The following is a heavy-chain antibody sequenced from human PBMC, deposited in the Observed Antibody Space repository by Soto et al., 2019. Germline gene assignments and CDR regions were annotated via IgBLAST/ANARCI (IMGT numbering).Heavy chain of an antibody. J-gene: IGHJ6*04. Sequence: EVQLVESGGGLVQPGRSLRLSCAASGFTFDDYAMHWVRQAPGKGLEWVSGISWNSGSIGYADSVKGRFTISRDNAKNSLYLQMNSLRAEDTALCYCAKDTNWMDDLYYYGMDVWGKGTTVTVSS. CDR2: ISWNSGSI. V-gene: IGHV3-9*01. D-gene: IGHD1-1*01. CDR1: GFTFDDYA. CDR3: AKDTNWMDDLYYYGMDV.